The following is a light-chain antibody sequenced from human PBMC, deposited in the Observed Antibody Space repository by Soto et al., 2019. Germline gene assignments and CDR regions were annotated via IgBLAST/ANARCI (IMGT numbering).Light chain of an antibody. V-gene: IGKV3-15*01. J-gene: IGKJ5*01. CDR1: QSVSSN. CDR2: ATS. Sequence: EIVMTQSPAPLSVSPGERATLSCRASQSVSSNLAWYQQKPGQAPRLLIYATSTRATGIPDRFSGSGSGTEFTLTISSLQPEDFALYHCQQYDNKPPITFGQGTRLESK. CDR3: QQYDNKPPIT.